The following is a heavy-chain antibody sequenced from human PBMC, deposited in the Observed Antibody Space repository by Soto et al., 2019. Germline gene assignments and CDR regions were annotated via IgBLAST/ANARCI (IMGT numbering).Heavy chain of an antibody. CDR1: GFTFSSYG. V-gene: IGHV3-30*18. Sequence: GGSLRLSCAASGFTFSSYGMHWVRQAPGKGLEWVAVISYDGSNKYYADSVKGRFTISRDNSKNTLYLQMNSRRAEDTAVYYCAKDSPIRSSGWYKPFDYWGQGTLVTVSS. D-gene: IGHD6-19*01. J-gene: IGHJ4*02. CDR2: ISYDGSNK. CDR3: AKDSPIRSSGWYKPFDY.